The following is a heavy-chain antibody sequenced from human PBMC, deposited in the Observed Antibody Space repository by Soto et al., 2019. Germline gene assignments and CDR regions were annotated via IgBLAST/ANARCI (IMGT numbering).Heavy chain of an antibody. J-gene: IGHJ4*02. CDR2: IYWDDDK. Sequence: QITLKESGPTLVKPTQTLTLTCTFSGFSLSTSAVGVGWIRQPPGKPLEWLALIYWDDDKRYSPSLKSRLIITKDTSKSQVVLTMTNMDSVDTATYYCAHTVYYYGSGSYYRYFDYGGQGTLVAVSS. CDR3: AHTVYYYGSGSYYRYFDY. CDR1: GFSLSTSAVG. V-gene: IGHV2-5*02. D-gene: IGHD3-10*01.